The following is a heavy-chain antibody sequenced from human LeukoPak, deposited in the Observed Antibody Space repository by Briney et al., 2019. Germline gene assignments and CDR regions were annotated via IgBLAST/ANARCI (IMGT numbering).Heavy chain of an antibody. Sequence: GGSLRLSCAASEFTFNSYSFNWIRQPPGGRLEWVSSISSGSTYVYYSDSVKGRFTVSRDNAKNSLFLQMNNLRTEDTAVYYCARDPFYYDAAGSDDYWGQGTLVTVSS. V-gene: IGHV3-21*01. CDR2: ISSGSTYV. CDR3: ARDPFYYDAAGSDDY. D-gene: IGHD3-22*01. CDR1: EFTFNSYS. J-gene: IGHJ4*02.